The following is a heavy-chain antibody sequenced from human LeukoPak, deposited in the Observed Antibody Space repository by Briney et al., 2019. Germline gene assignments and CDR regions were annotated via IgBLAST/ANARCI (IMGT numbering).Heavy chain of an antibody. CDR3: AREFSRGNSGIGVYGMDV. V-gene: IGHV3-30*02. CDR2: IRYDGSNK. CDR1: GFTFSSYG. D-gene: IGHD4-23*01. J-gene: IGHJ6*02. Sequence: GSLRLSCAASGFTFSSYGMHWVRQAPGKGLEWVAFIRYDGSNKYYADSVKGRFTISRDNSKNTLYLQMNSLRAEDTAVYYCAREFSRGNSGIGVYGMDVWGQGTTVTVSS.